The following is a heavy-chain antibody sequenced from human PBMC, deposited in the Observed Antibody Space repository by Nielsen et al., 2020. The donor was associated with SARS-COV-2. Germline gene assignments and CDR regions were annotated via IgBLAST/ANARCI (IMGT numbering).Heavy chain of an antibody. J-gene: IGHJ6*03. CDR1: GFALSAYG. D-gene: IGHD5/OR15-5a*01. Sequence: GESLKISCTASGFALSAYGMDWVRQVPGRGLEWLAHMRMSDGATKYEDSVRGRVTISRDNAKNSLYLQMNSLRDEDTAVYFCAKELEVCCHYMDVWGKGTTVTVSS. V-gene: IGHV3-48*02. CDR3: AKELEVCCHYMDV. CDR2: MRMSDGAT.